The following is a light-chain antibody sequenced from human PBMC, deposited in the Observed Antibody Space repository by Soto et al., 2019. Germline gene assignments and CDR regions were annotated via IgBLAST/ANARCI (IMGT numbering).Light chain of an antibody. CDR1: QSVSSSY. J-gene: IGKJ3*01. Sequence: EIVLTQSPGTLSLSPGERATLSCRASQSVSSSYLAWYQQKPGQAPRLLIYGASSRATGIPDRFSGSGSGTDFTLTISSLQSGDFAVYYCQQYNNWPFTFGPGTKVDIK. V-gene: IGKV3-20*01. CDR2: GAS. CDR3: QQYNNWPFT.